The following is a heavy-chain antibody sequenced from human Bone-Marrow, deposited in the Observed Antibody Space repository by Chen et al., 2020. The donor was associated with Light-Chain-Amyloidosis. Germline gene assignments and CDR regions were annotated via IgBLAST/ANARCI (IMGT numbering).Heavy chain of an antibody. J-gene: IGHJ6*02. V-gene: IGHV3-21*01. CDR3: ARSPYSTVAPHYYGMDL. Sequence: EVQLVESGGGRVQTGGSVSLFCIPSAFPVSSNSLSWVRQAPGKGLEWVSSITGGGTSINYADSVRGRFTISGDNARNSLYLQMNSLRAEDTAVYYCARSPYSTVAPHYYGMDLWGQGITVTVSS. D-gene: IGHD6-13*01. CDR2: ITGGGTSI. CDR1: AFPVSSNS.